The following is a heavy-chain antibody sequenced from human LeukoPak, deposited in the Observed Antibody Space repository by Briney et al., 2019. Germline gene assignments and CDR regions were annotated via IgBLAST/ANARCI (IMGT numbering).Heavy chain of an antibody. V-gene: IGHV3-11*01. CDR2: ISSSGSTI. CDR3: ARASLPLGYYYYMDV. D-gene: IGHD1-26*01. CDR1: GFTFSDYY. Sequence: GGSLRLSCAASGFTFSDYYMSWIRQAPGKGLEWVSYISSSGSTIYYADSVKGRFTISRDNAKNSLYLQMNSLRAEDTAVYYCARASLPLGYYYYMDVWGKGTTVTVSS. J-gene: IGHJ6*03.